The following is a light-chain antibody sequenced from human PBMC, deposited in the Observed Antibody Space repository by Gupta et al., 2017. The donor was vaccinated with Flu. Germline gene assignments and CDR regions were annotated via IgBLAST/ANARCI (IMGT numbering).Light chain of an antibody. Sequence: QSALTQPRSVSGSPGQSVTISCTGSSTDVGGYNYVSWYQQHPGKAPKVIIYDVTKRPSGVPDRFSGSKSGYTASLTISGLQAEEEADYHCCSSADKLVYVFGTGTKVTVL. J-gene: IGLJ1*01. V-gene: IGLV2-11*01. CDR2: DVT. CDR3: CSSADKLVYV. CDR1: STDVGGYNY.